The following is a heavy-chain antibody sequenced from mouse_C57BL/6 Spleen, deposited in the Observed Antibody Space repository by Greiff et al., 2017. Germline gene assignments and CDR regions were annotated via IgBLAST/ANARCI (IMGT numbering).Heavy chain of an antibody. D-gene: IGHD1-1*01. V-gene: IGHV3-6*01. Sequence: DVQLVESGPGLVKPSQSLSLTCSVSGYSITSGYYWNWIRQFPGNKLEWMSYISHDGSNNYNPSLKNRISITRDTSKNPFFLKLKSVTTEDTATYDCARDGSSYGTDVWGTGTTVTVSS. CDR1: GYSITSGYY. CDR3: ARDGSSYGTDV. CDR2: ISHDGSN. J-gene: IGHJ1*03.